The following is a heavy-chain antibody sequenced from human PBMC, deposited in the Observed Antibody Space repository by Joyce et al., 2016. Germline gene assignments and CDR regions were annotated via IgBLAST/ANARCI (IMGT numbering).Heavy chain of an antibody. Sequence: QVQLQQWGAGLLKPSETLSLTCTVYGGSFSNYYWSWVRQPPGQGLEWIGEINHSGGTNYNPYLKSRVTISIDTAVYYCARARRAGGNSYGFGPYAMDVWGPGTTVTVSS. CDR2: INHSGGT. CDR3: MDV. D-gene: IGHD5-18*01. J-gene: IGHJ6*02. V-gene: IGHV4-34*01. CDR1: GGSFSNYY.